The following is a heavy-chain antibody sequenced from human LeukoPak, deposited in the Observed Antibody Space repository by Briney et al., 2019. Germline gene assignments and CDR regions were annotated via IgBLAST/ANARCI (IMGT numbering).Heavy chain of an antibody. CDR3: ATIQRDHAFDI. V-gene: IGHV4-34*01. Sequence: SETLSLTCAVYGGSFSGYYWSWIRQPPGKGLEWIGEINHSGSTNYNPSLKSRVSILVDTSKNQFSLKLSSMTAADTAVYFCATIQRDHAFDIWGQGTMVTVSS. J-gene: IGHJ3*02. CDR2: INHSGST. CDR1: GGSFSGYY. D-gene: IGHD6-25*01.